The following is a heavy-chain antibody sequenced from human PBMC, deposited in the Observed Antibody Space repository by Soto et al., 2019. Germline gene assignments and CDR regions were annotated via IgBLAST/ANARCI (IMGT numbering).Heavy chain of an antibody. J-gene: IGHJ5*02. CDR1: GFTFSSRW. Sequence: DVQLVESGGGLVQPGGSLRLSCAASGFTFSSRWMSWVRQSPGKGLEWVANINTDGSERYYVDSVRGRFTISRDNAENSLYLQMTSLRAEDTAVYYCARGASWGQGTQATVSS. V-gene: IGHV3-7*01. CDR3: ARGAS. CDR2: INTDGSER.